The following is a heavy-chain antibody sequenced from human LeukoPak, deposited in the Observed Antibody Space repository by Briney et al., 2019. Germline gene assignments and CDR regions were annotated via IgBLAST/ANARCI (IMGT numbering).Heavy chain of an antibody. CDR3: ARGLRRSGIEN. CDR2: IYYSGST. J-gene: IGHJ4*02. CDR1: GGSVSSGSYY. V-gene: IGHV4-61*01. D-gene: IGHD4-23*01. Sequence: SETLSLTCTVSGGSVSSGSYYWSWIRQPPGKGLEWIGFIYYSGSTNYNPSLKSQVTISVDTSKNQFSLNLSSVTAADTAVYYCARGLRRSGIENWGQGTLVTVSS.